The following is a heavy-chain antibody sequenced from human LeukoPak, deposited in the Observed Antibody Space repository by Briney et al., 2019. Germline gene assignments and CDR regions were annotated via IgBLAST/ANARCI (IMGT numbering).Heavy chain of an antibody. Sequence: SETLSLTCTVSGGSISYTTYYWGWIRQPPGEGLEWIGSFYNSGSSYYNPSLKSRVTISVDKSKNQFSLKLNSVTAADTAVYYCARLGLPTTFGGVIVKRSDWFDPWGQGTLVTVSS. CDR2: FYNSGSS. CDR1: GGSISYTTYY. J-gene: IGHJ5*02. CDR3: ARLGLPTTFGGVIVKRSDWFDP. V-gene: IGHV4-39*07. D-gene: IGHD3-16*02.